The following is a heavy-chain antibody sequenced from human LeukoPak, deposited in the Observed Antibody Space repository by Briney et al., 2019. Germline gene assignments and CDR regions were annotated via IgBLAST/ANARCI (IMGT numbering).Heavy chain of an antibody. J-gene: IGHJ6*02. CDR2: IYYSGST. D-gene: IGHD4-17*01. CDR1: GGSISSYY. CDR3: ARDPTYGDYVVYYYGMDV. Sequence: SETLSLTCTVSGGSISSYYWSWIRQPPGKGLEWIGYIYYSGSTNYNLSLKSRVTISVDTSKNQFSLKLSSVTAADTAVYYCARDPTYGDYVVYYYGMDVWGQGTTVTVSS. V-gene: IGHV4-59*01.